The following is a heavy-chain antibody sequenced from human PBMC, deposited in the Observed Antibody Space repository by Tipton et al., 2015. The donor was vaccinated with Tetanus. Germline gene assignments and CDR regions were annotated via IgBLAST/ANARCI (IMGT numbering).Heavy chain of an antibody. V-gene: IGHV1-46*01. CDR1: GYTFTSYY. CDR3: ARECEYSSSSAGGAYYYYGMDV. Sequence: QSGPEVKKPGASVKVSCKASGYTFTSYYMHWVRQAPGQGLEWMGIINPSGGSTSYAQKFQGRVTMTRDTSTSTVYMELSSLRSEDPAVYYCARECEYSSSSAGGAYYYYGMDVWGQGTTVTVSS. J-gene: IGHJ6*02. D-gene: IGHD6-6*01. CDR2: INPSGGST.